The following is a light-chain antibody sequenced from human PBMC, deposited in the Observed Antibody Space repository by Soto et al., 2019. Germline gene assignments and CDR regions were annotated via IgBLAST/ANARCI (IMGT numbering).Light chain of an antibody. J-gene: IGKJ1*01. CDR1: QSVSSY. CDR2: DAS. Sequence: EIVLTHSPATLSLSPWERATLSCRAIQSVSSYLAWYQQKPGQAPRLLIYDASNRATGIPARFSGSGSGTEFTLTISSLQSEDFAVYYCQQYNNWPPSWTFGQGTKVDI. CDR3: QQYNNWPPSWT. V-gene: IGKV3-15*01.